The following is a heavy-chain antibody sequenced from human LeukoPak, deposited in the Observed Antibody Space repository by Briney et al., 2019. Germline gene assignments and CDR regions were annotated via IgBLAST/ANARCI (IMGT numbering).Heavy chain of an antibody. V-gene: IGHV1-8*01. CDR2: MNPNSGNT. D-gene: IGHD3-16*01. CDR1: GYTFTSYD. J-gene: IGHJ4*02. CDR3: ARGPGITFGGVIMY. Sequence: ASVKVSCKASGYTFTSYDINWVRQATGQGLEWMGWMNPNSGNTGCAQKFQGRVTMTRNTSISTAYMELSSLRSEDTAVYYCARGPGITFGGVIMYWGQGTLVTVSS.